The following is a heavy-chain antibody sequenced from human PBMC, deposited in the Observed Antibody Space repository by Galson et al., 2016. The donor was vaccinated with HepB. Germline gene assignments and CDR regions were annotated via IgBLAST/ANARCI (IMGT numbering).Heavy chain of an antibody. CDR1: GFTFSGYG. V-gene: IGHV3-30*03. CDR2: ISHAGTKT. Sequence: SLRLSCAASGFTFSGYGMHWVRQAPGKGLEWVALISHAGTKTFYADSVKGRFTISRDSSKNTLSLQMNSLRPEDTAVYYCAIPDYWGQGTLVTVSS. J-gene: IGHJ4*02. CDR3: AIPDY.